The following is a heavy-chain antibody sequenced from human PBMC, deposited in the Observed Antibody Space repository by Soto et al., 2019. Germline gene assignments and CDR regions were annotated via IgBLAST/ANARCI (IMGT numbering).Heavy chain of an antibody. J-gene: IGHJ6*02. D-gene: IGHD6-13*01. Sequence: GGSLRLSCAASGFTFSSYGMHWVRQAPGKGLEWVAVIWYDGSNKYYADSVKGRFTISRDNSKNTLYLQMNSLRAEDTAVYYCARAGPYSSSWSMDYYYYGMDVWGQGTTVTVS. CDR3: ARAGPYSSSWSMDYYYYGMDV. CDR2: IWYDGSNK. V-gene: IGHV3-33*01. CDR1: GFTFSSYG.